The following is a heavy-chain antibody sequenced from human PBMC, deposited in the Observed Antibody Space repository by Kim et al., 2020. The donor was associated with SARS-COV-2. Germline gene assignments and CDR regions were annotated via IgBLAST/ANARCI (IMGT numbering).Heavy chain of an antibody. D-gene: IGHD6-19*01. CDR1: GFTFSSYW. CDR3: VRDLAVAGSSGNFYYGLDV. Sequence: GGSLRLSCAASGFTFSSYWMSWVRQPPGKGLEWVANINEDGSEKYYVNSVKGRFTISRDNAKNSVFLEMTSLRAEDTAVYYCVRDLAVAGSSGNFYYGLDVWGQGTTVTVTS. J-gene: IGHJ6*02. V-gene: IGHV3-7*03. CDR2: INEDGSEK.